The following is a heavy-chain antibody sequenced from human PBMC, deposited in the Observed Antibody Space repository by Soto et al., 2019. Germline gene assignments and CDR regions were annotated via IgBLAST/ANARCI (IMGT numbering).Heavy chain of an antibody. D-gene: IGHD6-19*01. CDR1: GFTVSTNY. CDR2: LYGGVNT. V-gene: IGHV3-66*01. Sequence: EVQLVESGGGLVQPGGSLRLSCAGSGFTVSTNYMSWVRQAPGKGLEWVSFLYGGVNTYYADSVKGRFTISSDTSKNTLYLQMNSLRDEDTAVYYCARDGGSGTSVAGSGAFYGMDVWGQGTTVTVS. J-gene: IGHJ6*02. CDR3: ARDGGSGTSVAGSGAFYGMDV.